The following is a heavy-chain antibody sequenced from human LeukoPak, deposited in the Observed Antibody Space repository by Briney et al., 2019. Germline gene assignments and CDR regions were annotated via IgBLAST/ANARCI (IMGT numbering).Heavy chain of an antibody. J-gene: IGHJ4*02. D-gene: IGHD5-18*01. Sequence: GGSLRLSCVASGFSVSSDYMTWVRQAQGKRLEWVSVLYSGGSIYYADSVKGRFTISRDNSKNTLYLQMNNLRVEDTAVEYCARYHTALNYWGQGTLVTASS. CDR1: GFSVSSDY. CDR2: LYSGGSI. V-gene: IGHV3-53*01. CDR3: ARYHTALNY.